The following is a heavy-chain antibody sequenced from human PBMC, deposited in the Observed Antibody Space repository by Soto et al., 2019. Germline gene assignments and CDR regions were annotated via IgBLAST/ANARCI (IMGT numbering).Heavy chain of an antibody. J-gene: IGHJ5*02. CDR1: GGSISSGGYS. CDR3: ARVPSP. V-gene: IGHV4-30-2*01. CDR2: IYHSGST. Sequence: QLQLQESGSGLVKPSQTLSLTCAVSGGSISSGGYSWSWIRQPPGKGLEWIGYIYHSGSTYYNPPPXSXFTISVDRSKNQFSLKLSSVTAADTAVSSCARVPSPWGQGTLVTVSS.